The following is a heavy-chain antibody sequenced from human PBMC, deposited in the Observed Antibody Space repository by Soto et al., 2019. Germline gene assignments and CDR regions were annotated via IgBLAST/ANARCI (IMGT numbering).Heavy chain of an antibody. CDR1: GFTFSSYG. CDR3: AREDADSTGDH. D-gene: IGHD7-27*01. CDR2: ISYDGSNK. V-gene: IGHV3-30*03. Sequence: QVQLVESGGGVVQPGRSLRLSCAASGFTFSSYGMHWVRQAPGKGLEWVAVISYDGSNKYYADSVKGRFTISRDNSKNTLYLQMNSLRAEDTAVYYCAREDADSTGDHWGQGTLVTVSS. J-gene: IGHJ4*02.